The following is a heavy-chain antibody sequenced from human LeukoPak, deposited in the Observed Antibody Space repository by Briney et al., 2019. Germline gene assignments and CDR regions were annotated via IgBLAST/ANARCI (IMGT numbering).Heavy chain of an antibody. CDR1: GYTFTSYG. CDR2: ISVYNVNT. J-gene: IGHJ4*02. V-gene: IGHV1-18*01. Sequence: GASVKVSCKASGYTFTSYGVSCVRQAPGQGLEWMGWISVYNVNTNYAQKFQGRVTMTTDTSTSTAYMELRSLRSDDTAVYYCARVSRDGYNFDHWGQGTLVTVSS. CDR3: ARVSRDGYNFDH. D-gene: IGHD5-24*01.